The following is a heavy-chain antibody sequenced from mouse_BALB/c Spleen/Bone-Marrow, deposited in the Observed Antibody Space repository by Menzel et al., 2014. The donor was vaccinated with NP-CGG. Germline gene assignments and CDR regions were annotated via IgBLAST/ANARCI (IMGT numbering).Heavy chain of an antibody. J-gene: IGHJ3*01. D-gene: IGHD2-2*01. CDR2: IDPANGNT. CDR1: GFNIKDTY. Sequence: VQLQQSGAELVKPGASVKLSCTASGFNIKDTYMHWVKRRPEQGLGWIGRIDPANGNTKYDPKFQGKATITADTSSNTAYLQLSSLTSEDTAVYYCARNYGYGKSFAYWGQGTLVTVSA. CDR3: ARNYGYGKSFAY. V-gene: IGHV14-3*02.